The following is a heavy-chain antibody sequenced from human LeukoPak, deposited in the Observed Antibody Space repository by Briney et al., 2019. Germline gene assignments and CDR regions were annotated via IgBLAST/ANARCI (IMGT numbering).Heavy chain of an antibody. CDR1: GGSISSGGYY. J-gene: IGHJ4*02. CDR3: ARGLSGGSCYPN. V-gene: IGHV4-31*03. CDR2: IYYSGST. D-gene: IGHD2-15*01. Sequence: SQTLSLTCTVSGGSISSGGYYWSWIRQHPGKGLEWIGYIYYSGSTYYNPSLKSRVTISVDTSKNQFSLKLSSVTAADTAVYYCARGLSGGSCYPNRGQGTLVTVSS.